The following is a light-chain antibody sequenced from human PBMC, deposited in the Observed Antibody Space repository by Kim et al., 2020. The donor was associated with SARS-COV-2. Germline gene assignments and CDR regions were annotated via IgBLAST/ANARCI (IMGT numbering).Light chain of an antibody. CDR3: AAWDDSLNGSV. CDR1: RSNIGSTV. J-gene: IGLJ3*02. V-gene: IGLV1-44*01. CDR2: SND. Sequence: GQRVTISCSGSRSNIGSTVVNLYQQLPRTAPKLLISSNDYRPSGVPDRFSGSKSGTSASLDISGLQSEDEADYYCAAWDDSLNGSVFGGGTQLTVL.